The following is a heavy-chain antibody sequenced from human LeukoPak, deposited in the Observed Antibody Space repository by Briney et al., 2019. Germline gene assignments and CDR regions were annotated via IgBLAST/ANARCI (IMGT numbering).Heavy chain of an antibody. CDR1: GGSISSSRYY. CDR2: IGAGDKYT. CDR3: VKELDYYGSTEEYYGGVDAFDF. D-gene: IGHD3-22*01. Sequence: ETLSLTCTVSGGSISSSRYYWGWIRQPPGKGLEWVSSIGAGDKYTYHIDSVKGRFTITRDNSKNTLYLQMNSLRAGDTAIYYCVKELDYYGSTEEYYGGVDAFDFWGQGTMVTVSS. J-gene: IGHJ3*01. V-gene: IGHV3-23*01.